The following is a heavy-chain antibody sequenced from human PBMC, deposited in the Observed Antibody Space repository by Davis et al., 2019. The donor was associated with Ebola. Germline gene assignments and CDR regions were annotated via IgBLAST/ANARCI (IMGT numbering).Heavy chain of an antibody. CDR1: GYTFTSYY. CDR3: AKDRGKYQLLLLFPAFDY. CDR2: INPNSGGT. J-gene: IGHJ4*02. D-gene: IGHD2-2*01. V-gene: IGHV1-2*02. Sequence: ASVKVSCKASGYTFTSYYMHWVRQAPGQGLEWMGWINPNSGGTNYAQKFQGRVTMTRDTSISTAYMELSRLRSDDTAVYYCAKDRGKYQLLLLFPAFDYWGQGTLVTVSS.